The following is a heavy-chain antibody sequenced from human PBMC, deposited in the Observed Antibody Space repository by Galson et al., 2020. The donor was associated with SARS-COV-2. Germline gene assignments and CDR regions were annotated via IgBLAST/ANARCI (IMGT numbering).Heavy chain of an antibody. V-gene: IGHV4-39*07. CDR2: LQDSAKN. CDR1: GASIISHNYN. CDR3: ATIPRNEGRPQFFDS. Sequence: SETLSLTCAISGASIISHNYNWAWIRQPPGKRLEWIATLQDSAKNFHFNPSFKNRLSVSLETSKNQFSVSLTSVTAADTALYYCATIPRNEGRPQFFDSWGPGTQVTVSS. J-gene: IGHJ5*01. D-gene: IGHD1-1*01.